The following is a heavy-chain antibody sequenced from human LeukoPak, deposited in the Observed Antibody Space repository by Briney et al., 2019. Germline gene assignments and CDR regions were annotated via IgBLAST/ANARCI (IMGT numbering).Heavy chain of an antibody. Sequence: SETLSLTCTVSGGSISSSSYYWGWTRQPPGKGLEWIGSIYYSGSTYYNPSLKSRVTISVDTSKSQFSLKLSSVTAADTAVYYCARYSGYEKYYYYGMDVWGQGTTVTVSS. V-gene: IGHV4-39*07. D-gene: IGHD5-12*01. CDR2: IYYSGST. CDR3: ARYSGYEKYYYYGMDV. CDR1: GGSISSSSYY. J-gene: IGHJ6*02.